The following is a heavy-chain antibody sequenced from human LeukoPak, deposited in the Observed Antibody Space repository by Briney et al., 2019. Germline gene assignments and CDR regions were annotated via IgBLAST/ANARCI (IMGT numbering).Heavy chain of an antibody. CDR1: GFTFSSYA. J-gene: IGHJ4*02. V-gene: IGHV3-30-3*01. CDR3: ARGSGSYWAPDY. Sequence: GRSLRLSCAASGFTFSSYAMHWVRQAPGRGLEWVAAISHDESNKYYGDSMKGRFTISRDKSKNTLYLQMNSLRAEDTAVYYCARGSGSYWAPDYWGQGTLVTVSS. D-gene: IGHD1-26*01. CDR2: ISHDESNK.